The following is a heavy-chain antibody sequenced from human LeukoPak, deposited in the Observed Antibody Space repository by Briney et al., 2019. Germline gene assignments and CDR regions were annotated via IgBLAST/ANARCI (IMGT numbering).Heavy chain of an antibody. CDR2: IYTSGST. Sequence: SETLSLTCTVSGGSISSYYWSWIRQPAGKGLEWIGGIYTSGSTNYNASLKSRVSMSVGTSKNQFSLKLSSVTAADTAVFYCARENSGSYREFDYWGQGTLVTVSS. CDR3: ARENSGSYREFDY. J-gene: IGHJ4*02. V-gene: IGHV4-4*07. CDR1: GGSISSYY. D-gene: IGHD1-26*01.